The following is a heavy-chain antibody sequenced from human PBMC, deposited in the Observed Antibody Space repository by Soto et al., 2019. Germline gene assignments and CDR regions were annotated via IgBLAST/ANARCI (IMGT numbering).Heavy chain of an antibody. CDR1: GFTFSSYE. CDR3: AREFSSGVY. D-gene: IGHD6-19*01. V-gene: IGHV3-48*03. CDR2: ISSSGSII. Sequence: EVQLVESGGGLVQPGGCLRLSCAASGFTFSSYEMNWVRQAPGKGLEWISYISSSGSIIYYADSVKGRFTIYRDNAKNSLYLQMNSLRAGDTAVYYCAREFSSGVYWGQGTLVTVSS. J-gene: IGHJ4*02.